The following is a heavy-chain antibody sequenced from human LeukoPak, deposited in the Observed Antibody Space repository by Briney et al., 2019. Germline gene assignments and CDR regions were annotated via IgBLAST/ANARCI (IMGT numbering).Heavy chain of an antibody. D-gene: IGHD1-26*01. J-gene: IGHJ4*02. CDR2: INPSGGST. CDR3: ATDLPGSGSYGSFDY. CDR1: GYTFTSYY. Sequence: ASVKVSCKASGYTFTSYYMHWVRQAPGQGLEWMGIINPSGGSTSYAQKFQGRVTMTEDTSTDTAYMELSSLRSEDTAVYYCATDLPGSGSYGSFDYWGQGTLVTVSS. V-gene: IGHV1-46*01.